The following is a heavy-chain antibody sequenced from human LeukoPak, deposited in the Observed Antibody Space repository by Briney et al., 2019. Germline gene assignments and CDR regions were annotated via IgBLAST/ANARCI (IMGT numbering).Heavy chain of an antibody. CDR1: GYTFTYYY. V-gene: IGHV1-2*02. CDR3: ARDAGYCTGGSCWYFDH. J-gene: IGHJ4*02. Sequence: GASVKVSFKASGYTFTYYYMHWVRQAPGQGLEWMGWINLNSGGTNFAQRFQGRVTMTRDTSISTAYMDLSRLISDDTAVYYCARDAGYCTGGSCWYFDHWGQGTLVTVSS. D-gene: IGHD2-15*01. CDR2: INLNSGGT.